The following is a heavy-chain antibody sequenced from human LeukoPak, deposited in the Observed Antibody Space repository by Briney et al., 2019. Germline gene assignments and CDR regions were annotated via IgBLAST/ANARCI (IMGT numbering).Heavy chain of an antibody. CDR3: ARGIGYCSGGSCHPDAFDI. CDR2: ISSSSSTI. J-gene: IGHJ3*02. D-gene: IGHD2-15*01. Sequence: GGSLRLSCAASGFTFSSYAMSWVRQAPGKGLEWVSYISSSSSTIYYADSVKGRFTISRDNAKNSLYLQMNSLRAEDTAVYYCARGIGYCSGGSCHPDAFDIWGQGTMVTVSS. CDR1: GFTFSSYA. V-gene: IGHV3-48*01.